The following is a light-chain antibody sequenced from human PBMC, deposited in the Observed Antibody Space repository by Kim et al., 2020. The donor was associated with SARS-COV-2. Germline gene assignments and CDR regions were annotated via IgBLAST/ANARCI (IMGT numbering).Light chain of an antibody. Sequence: RATINCKSSQSVLYSSDNKNYLAWYQQKPGQPLKLLIYWASTRESGVPDRFSGSGSGTDFTLTISSLQAEDVAVYYCQKYYSSWTFGQGTKVDIK. CDR2: WAS. CDR3: QKYYSSWT. V-gene: IGKV4-1*01. J-gene: IGKJ1*01. CDR1: QSVLYSSDNKNY.